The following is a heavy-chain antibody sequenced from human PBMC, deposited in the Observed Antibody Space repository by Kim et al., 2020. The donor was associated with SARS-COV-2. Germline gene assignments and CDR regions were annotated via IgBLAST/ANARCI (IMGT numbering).Heavy chain of an antibody. CDR3: ARESYRLSLGFDP. J-gene: IGHJ5*02. V-gene: IGHV4-31*03. Sequence: SETLSLTCTVSGGSISSGGYYWSWIRQHPGKGLEWIGYIYYSGSTYYNPSLKSRVTISVDTSKNQFSLKLSSVTAADTAVYYCARESYRLSLGFDPWGQGTLVTVSS. CDR1: GGSISSGGYY. D-gene: IGHD3-16*02. CDR2: IYYSGST.